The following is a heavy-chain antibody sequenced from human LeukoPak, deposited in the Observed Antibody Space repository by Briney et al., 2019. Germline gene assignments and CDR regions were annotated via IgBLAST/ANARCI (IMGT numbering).Heavy chain of an antibody. D-gene: IGHD1-20*01. V-gene: IGHV1-18*01. CDR2: ISAYNGNT. CDR1: GYTFTSYG. J-gene: IGHJ6*03. Sequence: ASVKVSCKASGYTFTSYGTSWVRQAPGQGLEWMGWISAYNGNTNYAQKLQGRVTMTTDTSTSTAYMELRSLRSDDTAVYYCARMYNWNDDGGYYYYMDVWGKGTTVTISS. CDR3: ARMYNWNDDGGYYYYMDV.